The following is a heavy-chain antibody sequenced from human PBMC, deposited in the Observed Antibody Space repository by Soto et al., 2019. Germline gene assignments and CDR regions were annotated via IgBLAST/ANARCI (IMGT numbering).Heavy chain of an antibody. V-gene: IGHV1-58*01. D-gene: IGHD6-13*01. CDR3: AAGVSSSWPYDAFDI. CDR2: IVVGSGNT. Sequence: ASVKVSCKASGFTFTSSAVQWVRQARGQRLEWIGWIVVGSGNTNYAQKFQERVTITRDMSTSTAYMELSSLRSEDTAVYYGAAGVSSSWPYDAFDIWGQGTMVTVSS. J-gene: IGHJ3*02. CDR1: GFTFTSSA.